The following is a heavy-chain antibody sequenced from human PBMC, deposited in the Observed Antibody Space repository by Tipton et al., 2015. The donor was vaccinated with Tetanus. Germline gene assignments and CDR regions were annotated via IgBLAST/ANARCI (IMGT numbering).Heavy chain of an antibody. V-gene: IGHV1-46*01. CDR1: GYTLTSYH. Sequence: QLVQSGAEVKKPGASVKVSCKASGYTLTSYHMHWVRQAPGQGLEWMGIINPIGGSPSYAQKFQGRITMTGDTSTSTVYMDLNSLRSEDTAVYYCARLGRNSLGAFDVWGQGTLVSVSS. CDR2: INPIGGSP. J-gene: IGHJ3*01. CDR3: ARLGRNSLGAFDV. D-gene: IGHD7-27*01.